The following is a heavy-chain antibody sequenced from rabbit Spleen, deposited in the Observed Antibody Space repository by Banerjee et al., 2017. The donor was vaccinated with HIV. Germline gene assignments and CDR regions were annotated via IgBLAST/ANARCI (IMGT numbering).Heavy chain of an antibody. D-gene: IGHD2-1*01. CDR2: IYAGSTGSA. CDR3: ARGSATMTMVITGYYLSL. J-gene: IGHJ4*01. CDR1: GFSFSSSYW. Sequence: QEQLEESGGELVKPEGSLTLTCTASGFSFSSSYWICWVRQAPGKGLEWIACIYAGSTGSAYYATWAKGRFPVSKTSSTTVTLQMTSLTAADTATYFCARGSATMTMVITGYYLSLWGPGTLVTVS. V-gene: IGHV1S45*01.